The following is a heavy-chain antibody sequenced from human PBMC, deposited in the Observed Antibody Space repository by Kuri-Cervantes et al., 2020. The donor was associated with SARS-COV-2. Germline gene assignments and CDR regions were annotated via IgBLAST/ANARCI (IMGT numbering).Heavy chain of an antibody. CDR1: GFTFSSYE. V-gene: IGHV3-9*01. Sequence: SLKISCAASGFTFSSYEMNWVRQAPGKGLEWVSGISWNSGSIGYADSVKGRFTISRDNAKNSLYLQMNSLGAEDTALYYCAKATTPNYYGMDVWGQGTTVTVSS. CDR2: ISWNSGSI. CDR3: AKATTPNYYGMDV. J-gene: IGHJ6*02.